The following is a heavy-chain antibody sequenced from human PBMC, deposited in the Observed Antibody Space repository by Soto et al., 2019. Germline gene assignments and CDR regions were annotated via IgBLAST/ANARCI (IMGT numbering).Heavy chain of an antibody. CDR1: GGTFSSYA. J-gene: IGHJ5*02. CDR2: IIPIFGTA. Sequence: QVQLVQSGAEVKKPGSSVKVSCKASGGTFSSYAISWVRQAPGQGLEWMGGIIPIFGTANYAQKFQGRVTITADESTGTACVELSSLRSEDPAVYYCARDFYYGSGSSGAWGQGSLVTVSS. CDR3: ARDFYYGSGSSGA. D-gene: IGHD3-10*01. V-gene: IGHV1-69*01.